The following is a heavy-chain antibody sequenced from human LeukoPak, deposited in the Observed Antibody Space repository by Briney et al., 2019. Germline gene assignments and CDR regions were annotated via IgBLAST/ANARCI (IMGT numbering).Heavy chain of an antibody. CDR1: GGSLSSYY. Sequence: SETLSLICTVSGGSLSSYYWSWIRQPPGKGLEWVGYIYYSGSTNCNPSLKSRVPISVDTSKNQFSLKLSSVTAADTAVYYCARGVYYYGSGSPNWFDPWGQGTLVTVSS. V-gene: IGHV4-59*01. D-gene: IGHD3-10*01. J-gene: IGHJ5*02. CDR2: IYYSGST. CDR3: ARGVYYYGSGSPNWFDP.